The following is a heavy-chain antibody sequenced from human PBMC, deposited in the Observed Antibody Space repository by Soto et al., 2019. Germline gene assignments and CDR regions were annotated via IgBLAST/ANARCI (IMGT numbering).Heavy chain of an antibody. CDR2: IYHGGST. Sequence: SETLSLTCTVSGGSISGYYWSWIRQPPGKGLEWIGHIYHGGSTNYNPSLKSRVTISVDTSKNQFSLKLNSVTAADTAVYYCARAFGQQLVAGFNYWGQGALVT. J-gene: IGHJ4*02. CDR3: ARAFGQQLVAGFNY. D-gene: IGHD6-13*01. V-gene: IGHV4-59*01. CDR1: GGSISGYY.